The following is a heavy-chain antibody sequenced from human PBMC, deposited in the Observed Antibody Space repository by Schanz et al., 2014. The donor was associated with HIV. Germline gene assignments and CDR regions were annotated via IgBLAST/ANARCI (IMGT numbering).Heavy chain of an antibody. Sequence: QVQLVESGGGVVQPGRSLRLSCSASGFTFSSNGMHWVRQAPGKGLEWVAVIWYDGSNKYYADSVKGRFTISRDNSKNTLYLQMNSQRAEDTAVYYCARQYYYDSSGYYPFFDYWGQGTLVTVSS. J-gene: IGHJ4*02. CDR3: ARQYYYDSSGYYPFFDY. V-gene: IGHV3-33*08. D-gene: IGHD3-22*01. CDR2: IWYDGSNK. CDR1: GFTFSSNG.